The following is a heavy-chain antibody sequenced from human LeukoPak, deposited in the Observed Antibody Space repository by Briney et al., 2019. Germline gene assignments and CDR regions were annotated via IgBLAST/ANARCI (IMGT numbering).Heavy chain of an antibody. CDR3: ARDFWSGYKSTGDY. CDR1: GFTFSSYS. D-gene: IGHD3-3*01. J-gene: IGHJ4*02. CDR2: ISSSISTI. V-gene: IGHV3-48*02. Sequence: GGSLRLSCAASGFTFSSYSMNWVRQAPGKGLEWVSYISSSISTIYYADSVKGRFTISRDNAKNSLYLQMNSLRDEDTAVYYCARDFWSGYKSTGDYWGQGTLVTVSS.